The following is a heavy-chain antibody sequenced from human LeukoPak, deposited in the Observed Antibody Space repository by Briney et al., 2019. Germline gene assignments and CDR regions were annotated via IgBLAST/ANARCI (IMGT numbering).Heavy chain of an antibody. CDR1: GFIFNNSG. J-gene: IGHJ4*02. Sequence: PGGSLRLPCAASGFIFNNSGMGWVRQAPGRGLEWVSAISASGLTAYHGDSVKGRFTISRDNAKNTLYLHMSSLRGEDTAIYYCTENTWGRGTRVTVSS. CDR3: TENT. V-gene: IGHV3-23*01. CDR2: ISASGLTA.